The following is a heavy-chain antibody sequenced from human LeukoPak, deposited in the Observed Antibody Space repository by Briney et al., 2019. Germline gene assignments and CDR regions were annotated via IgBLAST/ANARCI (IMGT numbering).Heavy chain of an antibody. D-gene: IGHD6-13*01. J-gene: IGHJ3*02. CDR2: IKSKTDGGTT. CDR3: TTGSIAAAGTSGAFDI. CDR1: GFTFSNAW. V-gene: IGHV3-15*01. Sequence: PGGSLRLSCAASGFTFSNAWMSWVRQAPGKGLEWVGRIKSKTDGGTTDCAAPVKGRCTISRDDSKNTLYLQMNSLKTEDTAVYYCTTGSIAAAGTSGAFDIWGQSTMVSVSS.